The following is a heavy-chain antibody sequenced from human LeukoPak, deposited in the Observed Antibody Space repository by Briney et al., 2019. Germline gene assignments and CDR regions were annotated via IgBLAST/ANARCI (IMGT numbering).Heavy chain of an antibody. CDR2: IYSSGST. CDR3: AKSGQNYYGSV. Sequence: GGSLRLSCAASGFTVSSNYMSWVRQAPGKGLEWVSLIYSSGSTYYADSVKGRFTISRDNSKNTLYLQMNSLRAEDTAVYYCAKSGQNYYGSVWGQGTQVTVSS. J-gene: IGHJ4*02. V-gene: IGHV3-66*03. CDR1: GFTVSSNY. D-gene: IGHD3-10*01.